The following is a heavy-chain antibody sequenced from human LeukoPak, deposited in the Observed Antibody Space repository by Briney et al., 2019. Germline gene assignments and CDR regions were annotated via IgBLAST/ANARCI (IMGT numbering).Heavy chain of an antibody. CDR3: ANGLNAPEYSSSSDYMDV. CDR1: GFTFSSYS. D-gene: IGHD6-6*01. J-gene: IGHJ6*03. CDR2: ISSSSSYI. V-gene: IGHV3-21*01. Sequence: GGSLRLSCAASGFTFSSYSMNWVRQAPGKGLEWVSSISSSSSYIYYADSVKGRFTISRDNAKNSLYLQMNSLRAEDTAVYYCANGLNAPEYSSSSDYMDVWGKGTTVTVSS.